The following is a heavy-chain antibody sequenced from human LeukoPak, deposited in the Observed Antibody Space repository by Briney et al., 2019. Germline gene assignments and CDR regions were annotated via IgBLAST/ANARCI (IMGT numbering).Heavy chain of an antibody. J-gene: IGHJ3*02. D-gene: IGHD3-22*01. V-gene: IGHV1-46*01. CDR3: ARGRFPTKRSAYYYGAFDI. Sequence: GASVKVSCKASGYTFSSYYMHWVRQAPGQGLEWVGLINPTGDSTNYAQNFRGRVTMTRDTSTSTVYMELSSLRSEDTALYYCARGRFPTKRSAYYYGAFDIWGQGTMVTVSS. CDR2: INPTGDST. CDR1: GYTFSSYY.